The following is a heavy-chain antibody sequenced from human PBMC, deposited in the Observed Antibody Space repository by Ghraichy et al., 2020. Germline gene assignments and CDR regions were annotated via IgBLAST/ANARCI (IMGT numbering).Heavy chain of an antibody. Sequence: SQTLSLTCTVSGGSISSGGYYWSWIRQHPGKGLEWIGYIYYSGSTYYNPSLKSRVTISVDTSKNQFSLKLSSVTAADTAVYYCARESDLSGYCSGGSCYETDYWGQGTLVTVSS. CDR1: GGSISSGGYY. CDR2: IYYSGST. J-gene: IGHJ4*02. D-gene: IGHD2-15*01. CDR3: ARESDLSGYCSGGSCYETDY. V-gene: IGHV4-31*03.